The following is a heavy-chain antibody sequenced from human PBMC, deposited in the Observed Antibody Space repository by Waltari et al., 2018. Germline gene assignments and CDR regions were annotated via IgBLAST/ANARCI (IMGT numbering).Heavy chain of an antibody. Sequence: QVQLQQWGAGLMRPSKTVSLTCGVSGGPFNDYFWSWFRQTPGKGLEWIGDISHSGSTDYNPSLKSRVTWSVDTAKSQCSLKVRSVTVADTAVYYCAGGRRTGQWSGDSFQHIYHGSDVWGQGTTVNVSS. V-gene: IGHV4-34*01. CDR3: AGGRRTGQWSGDSFQHIYHGSDV. J-gene: IGHJ6*02. CDR2: ISHSGST. D-gene: IGHD2-15*01. CDR1: GGPFNDYF.